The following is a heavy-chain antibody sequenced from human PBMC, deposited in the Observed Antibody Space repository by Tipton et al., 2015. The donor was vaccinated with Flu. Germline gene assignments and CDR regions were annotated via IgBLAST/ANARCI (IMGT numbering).Heavy chain of an antibody. D-gene: IGHD1-14*01. CDR3: ARDEGGTYPD. J-gene: IGHJ4*02. Sequence: LSLTCVVSGFTVSTSYMSWVRQPPGKGLEWVSIVYDDGRTYYADSVEGRFAISRDNSKNMLYLQMNSLRADDTAVYFCARDEGGTYPDWGQGTLVTVSS. CDR1: GFTVSTSY. CDR2: VYDDGRT. V-gene: IGHV3-53*01.